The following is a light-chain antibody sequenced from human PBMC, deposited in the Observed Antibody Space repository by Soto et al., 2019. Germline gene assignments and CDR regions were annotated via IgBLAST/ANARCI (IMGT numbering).Light chain of an antibody. CDR1: SSDVGGYNY. J-gene: IGLJ2*01. CDR2: EVS. CDR3: SSYAGSNNVV. V-gene: IGLV2-8*01. Sequence: QSVLTQPPSASGSPGQSVTISCTGTSSDVGGYNYVSWYQQHPGNAPKLMIYEVSKRPSGVPDRFSGYKSGNTASLTVSGLQAEDEADYYCSSYAGSNNVVFGGGTKVTVL.